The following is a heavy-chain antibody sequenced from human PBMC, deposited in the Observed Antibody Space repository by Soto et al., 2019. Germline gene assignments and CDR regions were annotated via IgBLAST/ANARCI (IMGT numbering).Heavy chain of an antibody. J-gene: IGHJ4*02. CDR2: INSDGSST. D-gene: IGHD3-10*01. CDR3: AGCWTSGSGSYPSSALDY. Sequence: EVQLVESGGGLVQPGGSLRLSCAASGFTFSSYWMHWVRQAPGKGLVWVSRINSDGSSTSYADSVKGRFTISRDNAKNTLYLQMNSLRAKDTAVYDCAGCWTSGSGSYPSSALDYWGQGTLVTLSS. V-gene: IGHV3-74*01. CDR1: GFTFSSYW.